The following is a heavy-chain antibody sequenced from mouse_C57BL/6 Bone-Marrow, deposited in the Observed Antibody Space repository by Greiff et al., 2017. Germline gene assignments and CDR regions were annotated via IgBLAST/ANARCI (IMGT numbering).Heavy chain of an antibody. CDR1: GFTFSDYY. CDR2: INYDGSST. J-gene: IGHJ4*01. D-gene: IGHD1-1*01. Sequence: EVKLMESEGGLVQPGSSMKLSCTASGFTFSDYYMAWVRQVPEKGLEWVANINYDGSSTYYLDSLKSRFIISRDNATNILYLQMSSLKSEDTATYYGARITTGVANAMDYWGQGTSVTVSS. V-gene: IGHV5-16*01. CDR3: ARITTGVANAMDY.